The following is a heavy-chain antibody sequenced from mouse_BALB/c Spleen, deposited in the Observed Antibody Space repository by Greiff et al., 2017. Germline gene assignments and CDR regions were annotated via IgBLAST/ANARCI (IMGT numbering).Heavy chain of an antibody. Sequence: EVQLQQSGTVLARPGASVKMSCKASGYTFTSYWMHWVKQRPGQGLEWIGAIYPGNSDTSYNQKFKGKAKLTAVTSTSTAYMELSSLTNEDSAVYYCTRGGDSSGYPFAYWGQGTLVTVSA. J-gene: IGHJ3*01. CDR2: IYPGNSDT. V-gene: IGHV1-5*01. D-gene: IGHD3-2*01. CDR3: TRGGDSSGYPFAY. CDR1: GYTFTSYW.